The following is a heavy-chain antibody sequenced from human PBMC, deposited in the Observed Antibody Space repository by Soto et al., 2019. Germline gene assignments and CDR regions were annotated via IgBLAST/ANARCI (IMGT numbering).Heavy chain of an antibody. CDR2: INPDGGNT. V-gene: IGHV1-46*01. CDR3: ATLIGVEGLRDY. Sequence: QVELVQSGAEVKRPGASVKVACKESGYSFSGYFIHWVRQAPGQAPEWMGIINPDGGNTGYAQKFQGRLTLTSETSTSTVYMELRSLKSEDTAIYYCATLIGVEGLRDYWGQGTLVTVSS. J-gene: IGHJ4*01. CDR1: GYSFSGYF. D-gene: IGHD3-3*01.